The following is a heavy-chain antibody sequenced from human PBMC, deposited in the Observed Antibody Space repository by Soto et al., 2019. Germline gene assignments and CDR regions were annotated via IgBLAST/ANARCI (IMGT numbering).Heavy chain of an antibody. Sequence: ASVKVSCKASGYTFTSYAMHWVRQAPGQRLEWMGWINAGNGNTKYSQKFQGRVTITRDTSASTAYMELSSLRSEDTAVYYCAIAPGIAVAGPFEYWGQGTLVTSPQ. CDR3: AIAPGIAVAGPFEY. CDR2: INAGNGNT. D-gene: IGHD6-19*01. V-gene: IGHV1-3*01. CDR1: GYTFTSYA. J-gene: IGHJ4*02.